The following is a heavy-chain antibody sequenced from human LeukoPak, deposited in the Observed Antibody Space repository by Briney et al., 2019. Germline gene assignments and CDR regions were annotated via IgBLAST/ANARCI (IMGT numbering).Heavy chain of an antibody. CDR1: GFTFSSYA. CDR2: ISYDGSNK. Sequence: GGSLRLSCAASGFTFSSYAMHWVRQAPGKGLEWVAVISYDGSNKYYADSVKGRFTISRDNSKNTLYLQMNSLRAEDTAVYYCARGSYDFWGGYYTIDYWGQGTLVTVSS. J-gene: IGHJ4*02. V-gene: IGHV3-30*04. D-gene: IGHD3-3*01. CDR3: ARGSYDFWGGYYTIDY.